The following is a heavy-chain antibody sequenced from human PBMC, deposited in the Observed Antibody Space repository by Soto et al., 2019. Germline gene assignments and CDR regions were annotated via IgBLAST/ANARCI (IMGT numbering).Heavy chain of an antibody. J-gene: IGHJ4*02. Sequence: EVQLVESGGGLVQPGGSLRLSCVASGFTFSRYEMNWVRQAPGRGLEWVSYISSRATGIFYADSVKGRFTISRDDANNSVFLPVTSPRAEDTAVYYCARPRAYSGYEEGYYFDYWGQGPLVTVSS. V-gene: IGHV3-48*03. CDR2: ISSRATGI. CDR3: ARPRAYSGYEEGYYFDY. CDR1: GFTFSRYE. D-gene: IGHD5-12*01.